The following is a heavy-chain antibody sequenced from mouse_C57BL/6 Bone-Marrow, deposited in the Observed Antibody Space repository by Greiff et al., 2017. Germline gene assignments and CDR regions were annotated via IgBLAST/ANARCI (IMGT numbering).Heavy chain of an antibody. Sequence: ESGPGLVKPSQSLSLTCSVTGYSITSGYYWNWIRQFPGNKLEWMGYISYDGSNNYNPSLKNRISITRDTSKNQFFLKLNSVTTEDTATYYCARGVIYYYGSSYWYFDVWGTGTTVTVSS. V-gene: IGHV3-6*01. J-gene: IGHJ1*03. CDR3: ARGVIYYYGSSYWYFDV. CDR1: GYSITSGYY. D-gene: IGHD1-1*01. CDR2: ISYDGSN.